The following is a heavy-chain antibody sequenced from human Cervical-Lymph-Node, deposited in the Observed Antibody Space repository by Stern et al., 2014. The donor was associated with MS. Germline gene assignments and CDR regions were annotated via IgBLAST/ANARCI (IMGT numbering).Heavy chain of an antibody. CDR2: VSYDGTKR. CDR1: GFTFSTYA. CDR3: ARGGRGVGLEY. D-gene: IGHD3-10*01. J-gene: IGHJ4*02. Sequence: VQLEESGGGVVQPGRSLSLSCVASGFTFSTYAMHWVRQAPGKGLEWVAFVSYDGTKRNSTDSVKARFTISRDNSKNTLYLHMNSLRDEDTAVYFCARGGRGVGLEYWGQGALVTVSS. V-gene: IGHV3-30-3*01.